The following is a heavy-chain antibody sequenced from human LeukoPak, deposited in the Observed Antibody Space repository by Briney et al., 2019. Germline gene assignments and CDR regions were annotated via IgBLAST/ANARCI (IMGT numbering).Heavy chain of an antibody. Sequence: ASVKVSCKASGYTFTSYGISWVRQAPGQGLEWMGWISACNGNTNYAQKLQGRVTMTTDTSTSTAYMELRSLRSDDTAVYYCARDPARYCSSTSCYKLSGDWFDPWGQGTLVTVSS. D-gene: IGHD2-2*02. V-gene: IGHV1-18*01. CDR3: ARDPARYCSSTSCYKLSGDWFDP. CDR1: GYTFTSYG. J-gene: IGHJ5*02. CDR2: ISACNGNT.